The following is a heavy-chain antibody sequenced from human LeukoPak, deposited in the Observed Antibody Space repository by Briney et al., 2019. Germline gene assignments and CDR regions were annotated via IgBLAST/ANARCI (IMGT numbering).Heavy chain of an antibody. Sequence: GGSLRLSCAASGFTFDDYGMSWVRQAPGKGLEWVSGINWNGGSTGYADSVKGRFTISRDNAKNSLYLQMNSLRAEDTAVYYCARGDGYNYRHAFDIWGQGTMVTVSS. CDR3: ARGDGYNYRHAFDI. CDR2: INWNGGST. V-gene: IGHV3-20*04. J-gene: IGHJ3*02. D-gene: IGHD5-24*01. CDR1: GFTFDDYG.